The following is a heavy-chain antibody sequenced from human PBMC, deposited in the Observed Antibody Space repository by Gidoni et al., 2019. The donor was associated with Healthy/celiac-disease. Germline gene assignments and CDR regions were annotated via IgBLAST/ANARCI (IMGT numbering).Heavy chain of an antibody. V-gene: IGHV3-48*03. CDR2: ISSSGSPI. J-gene: IGHJ4*02. D-gene: IGHD3-22*01. CDR3: ARADYYDSSGPDY. CDR1: GFTFSSYE. Sequence: EVQLVVSGGGLVQPGGSLRLSCAASGFTFSSYEMNWVRQAPGKGLEWVSYISSSGSPIYYADSVKGRFTISRDNAKNSLYLQMNSLRAEDTAVYYCARADYYDSSGPDYWGQGTLVTVSS.